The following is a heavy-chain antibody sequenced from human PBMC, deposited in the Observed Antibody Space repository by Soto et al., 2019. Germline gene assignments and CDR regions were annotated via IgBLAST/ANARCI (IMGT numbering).Heavy chain of an antibody. J-gene: IGHJ4*02. CDR3: ARDTEIFDF. V-gene: IGHV1-18*01. CDR1: GYTFTSYG. Sequence: QVQLVQSGAEVKKPGASVKVSCKASGYTFTSYGISWVRQAPGQGLEWMGWISANNGNTKYAQKLQARGTMTTDTSTSAAYMELRSLRPDETAVYYWARDTEIFDFWGQGTLVTVS. CDR2: ISANNGNT.